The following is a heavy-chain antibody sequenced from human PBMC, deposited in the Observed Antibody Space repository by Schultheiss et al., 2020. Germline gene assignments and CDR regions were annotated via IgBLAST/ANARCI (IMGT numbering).Heavy chain of an antibody. V-gene: IGHV3-23*01. CDR1: GFTFSSYG. D-gene: IGHD4-17*01. CDR3: ARDALVYGDLRALVD. CDR2: ISGSGGST. J-gene: IGHJ4*02. Sequence: GESLKISCAASGFTFSSYGMHWVRQAPGKGLEWVSAISGSGGSTYYADSVKGRFTISRDNSKNTLYLQMNSLRAEDTAVYYCARDALVYGDLRALVDWGQGTLVTVSS.